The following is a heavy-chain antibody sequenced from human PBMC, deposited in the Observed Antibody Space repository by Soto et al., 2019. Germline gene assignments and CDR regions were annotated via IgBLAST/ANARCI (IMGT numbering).Heavy chain of an antibody. D-gene: IGHD3-16*02. CDR1: RFTFSNYA. J-gene: IGHJ4*02. V-gene: IGHV3-23*01. Sequence: PGGSLRLFCAASRFTFSNYAMNWVRQAPGKGLEWVSGIDGSGASPYYADSVKGRFTISRDNSKNTLYLQMNSLRAEDTAVYYCAHGCFGGVLVPFDYWGQRTLVTVSS. CDR2: IDGSGASP. CDR3: AHGCFGGVLVPFDY.